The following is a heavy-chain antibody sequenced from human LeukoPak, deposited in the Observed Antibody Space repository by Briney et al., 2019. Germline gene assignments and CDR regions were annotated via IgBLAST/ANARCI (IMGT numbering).Heavy chain of an antibody. CDR3: ASERIAVAIDS. J-gene: IGHJ4*02. CDR1: GFTFNTYA. CDR2: ISYDGSNK. D-gene: IGHD6-19*01. V-gene: IGHV3-30-3*01. Sequence: GGSLRLSCAASGFTFNTYAMHWVRQAPGKGLEWVAVISYDGSNKYNADSVKGRFTISRDNSKNTLYLQMNSLSAEDTVVYYCASERIAVAIDSWGQGTLVTVSS.